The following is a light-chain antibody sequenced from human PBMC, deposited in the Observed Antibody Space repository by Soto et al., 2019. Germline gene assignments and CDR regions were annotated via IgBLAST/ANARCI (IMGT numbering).Light chain of an antibody. J-gene: IGLJ3*02. Sequence: QSALTQPRSVSGSPGQSVTISCTGTSSDGGGYNYVSWYQQHPGKAPKLMIYDVSKRPSGVPDRFSGSKSGNTASLTISGLQAEDEAEYYCCSNAGSYTWVFGGGTKLTVL. V-gene: IGLV2-11*01. CDR3: CSNAGSYTWV. CDR1: SSDGGGYNY. CDR2: DVS.